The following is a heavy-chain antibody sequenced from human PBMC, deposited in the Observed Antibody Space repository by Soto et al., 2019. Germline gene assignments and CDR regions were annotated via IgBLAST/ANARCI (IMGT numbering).Heavy chain of an antibody. J-gene: IGHJ6*02. CDR1: GFTVSSNY. V-gene: IGHV3-53*01. CDR3: ARDSPIYGEPLHGYYGMDV. D-gene: IGHD4-17*01. Sequence: PGGSLRLSCAASGFTVSSNYMSWVRQAPGKGLEWVSVIYSGGSTYYADSVKGRFTISRDNSKNTLYLQMNSLRAEDTAVYYCARDSPIYGEPLHGYYGMDVWGQGTKVTVSS. CDR2: IYSGGST.